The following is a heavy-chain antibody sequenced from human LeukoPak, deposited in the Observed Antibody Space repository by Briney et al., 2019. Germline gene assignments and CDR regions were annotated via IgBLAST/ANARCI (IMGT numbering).Heavy chain of an antibody. Sequence: PSDPLSLTCTVSGRPISTSSYYWRWSRQPPGKGLECVGSIYYSGSTYYYADFKRRVIILVDESKRQFFQKLSCVTGAEAAVYYCARAWDEWLSFFDYWGQGTLVTVSS. V-gene: IGHV4-39*07. J-gene: IGHJ4*02. D-gene: IGHD3-3*01. CDR3: ARAWDEWLSFFDY. CDR1: GRPISTSSYY. CDR2: IYYSGST.